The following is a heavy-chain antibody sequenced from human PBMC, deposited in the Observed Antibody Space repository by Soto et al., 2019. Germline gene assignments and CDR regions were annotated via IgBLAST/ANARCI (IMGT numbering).Heavy chain of an antibody. J-gene: IGHJ6*02. V-gene: IGHV1-18*01. CDR2: ISGYNGNT. CDR3: ARPTDFYYYAMDV. CDR1: GYTFTSFG. Sequence: ASVKVSCKASGYTFTSFGINWVRQAPGQGLEWMGWISGYNGNTNYAQNLQDRVTMTRDTSTSTAHMELRSLRSDDTAVYYCARPTDFYYYAMDVWGQGTTVTVSS.